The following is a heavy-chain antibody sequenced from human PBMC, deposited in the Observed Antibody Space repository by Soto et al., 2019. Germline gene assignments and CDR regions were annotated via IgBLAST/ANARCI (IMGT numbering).Heavy chain of an antibody. J-gene: IGHJ4*02. CDR1: GXTXTXXG. V-gene: IGHV1-18*01. CDR2: LSDYNGNT. D-gene: IGHD6-19*01. Sequence: ASVKXSCXXSGXTXTXXGXXXXXXAPGQGXXGMGWLSDYNGNTNYAQKLQGRVTMTTDTSTSTAYMELRSLRSDDTAVYYCARGVAVAATFDYWGQGTLVTVSS. CDR3: ARGVAVAATFDY.